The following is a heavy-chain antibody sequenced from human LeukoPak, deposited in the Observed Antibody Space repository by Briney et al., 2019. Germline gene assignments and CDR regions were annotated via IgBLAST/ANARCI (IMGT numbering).Heavy chain of an antibody. CDR2: ISAYNGNT. CDR3: ARGAAAGFVDY. CDR1: GYTFTSYG. J-gene: IGHJ4*02. Sequence: ASVKVSCKSSGYTFTSYGISWVRQAPGQGLEWMGWISAYNGNTNYAQKLQGRVTMTTDTSTSIDYMALRSLKSDDTAVYYCARGAAAGFVDYWGQGTLVTVSS. D-gene: IGHD6-13*01. V-gene: IGHV1-18*01.